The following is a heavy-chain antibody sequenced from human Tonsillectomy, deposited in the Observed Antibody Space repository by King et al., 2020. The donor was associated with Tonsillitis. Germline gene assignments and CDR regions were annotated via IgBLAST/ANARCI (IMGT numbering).Heavy chain of an antibody. Sequence: QLQESGPGVVKPSETLSLTCTVSGDSISSGDHFWAWIRQPPGKELEWIGYMYSSGTVFYNPSLKSRITISGGTSGNRFSLKLSSVTAADTAVYFCARYVSGSFDYWGQGALVTVYS. V-gene: IGHV4-39*01. CDR2: MYSSGTV. CDR1: GDSISSGDHF. D-gene: IGHD1-26*01. CDR3: ARYVSGSFDY. J-gene: IGHJ4*02.